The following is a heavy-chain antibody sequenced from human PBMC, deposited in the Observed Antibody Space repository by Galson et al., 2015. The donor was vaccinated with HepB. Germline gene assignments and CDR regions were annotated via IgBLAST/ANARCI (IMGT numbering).Heavy chain of an antibody. CDR2: IYPGDSDT. V-gene: IGHV5-51*01. D-gene: IGHD2-21*02. Sequence: QSGAEVKKPGESLKISCKGSGYRFNSYWIAWVRQMPGKGLEWMGIIYPGDSDTRYSPSFEGQVTISVDRSITTAYLQWSSLKASDTAMYYCARHQNYGDYVWWLDPWGQGTPVTVSS. CDR1: GYRFNSYW. CDR3: ARHQNYGDYVWWLDP. J-gene: IGHJ5*02.